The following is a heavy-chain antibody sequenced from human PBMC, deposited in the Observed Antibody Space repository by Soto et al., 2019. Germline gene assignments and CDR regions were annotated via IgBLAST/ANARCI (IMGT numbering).Heavy chain of an antibody. CDR1: EFTFSNFP. CDR3: ARSHVGRHWFDP. V-gene: IGHV3-30*04. CDR2: ISYHGRDT. J-gene: IGHJ5*02. D-gene: IGHD1-26*01. Sequence: GGSLRLSCVASEFTFSNFPVHWVRQAPGKGLEWVAVISYHGRDTFYADSVKGRFTISRDNSKNTLYLQMDSLETEDTAVYYCARSHVGRHWFDPWGQGTLVTVSS.